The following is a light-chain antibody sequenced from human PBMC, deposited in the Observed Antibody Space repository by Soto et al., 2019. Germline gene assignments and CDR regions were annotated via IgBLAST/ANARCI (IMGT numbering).Light chain of an antibody. J-gene: IGKJ1*01. Sequence: DIQMTQSPSTLSASLGDRVTITCRASQSISSWLSWYQQKPGKAPKLLIYDASSLESGVPSRFSGSGSGTEFTLTISSLQPDDFATYYCQQYNSLWTFGQGTKVDI. CDR1: QSISSW. CDR3: QQYNSLWT. V-gene: IGKV1-5*01. CDR2: DAS.